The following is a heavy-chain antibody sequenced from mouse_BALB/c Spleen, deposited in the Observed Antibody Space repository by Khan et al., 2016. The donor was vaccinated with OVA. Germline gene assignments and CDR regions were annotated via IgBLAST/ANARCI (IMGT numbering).Heavy chain of an antibody. CDR2: IWSDGNT. Sequence: QVQLKESGPGLAAPSQSLSITCTISGFSLTNYGVHWVRQPPGKGLEWLVVIWSDGNTNYNSALKSRLTITKDNSQSQDFLKINRLHTEETDNTDCARRPYYHYKIMDYWGQGTSVTVSA. CDR3: ARRPYYHYKIMDY. J-gene: IGHJ4*01. D-gene: IGHD2-4*01. CDR1: GFSLTNYG. V-gene: IGHV2-6-1*01.